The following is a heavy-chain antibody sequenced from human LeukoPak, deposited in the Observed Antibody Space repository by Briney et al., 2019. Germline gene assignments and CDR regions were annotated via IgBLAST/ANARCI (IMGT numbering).Heavy chain of an antibody. D-gene: IGHD3-3*01. J-gene: IGHJ4*02. Sequence: ASVKVSCKASGYTFTNYGISWVRQAPGQGLEWMGWISVYNGNTNYAQKPQGRVTMTTDTSASTAYMELRSLRSDDTAVYYCARIVEELIYDFWSGYIDYWGQGTLVTVSS. CDR2: ISVYNGNT. CDR3: ARIVEELIYDFWSGYIDY. V-gene: IGHV1-18*01. CDR1: GYTFTNYG.